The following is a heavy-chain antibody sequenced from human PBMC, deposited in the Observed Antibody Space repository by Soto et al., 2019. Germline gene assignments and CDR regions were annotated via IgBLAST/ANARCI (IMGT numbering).Heavy chain of an antibody. Sequence: GGSLGLSCADSGFTFSSYGMHWVRQAPGKGLEWVAVISYDGSNKYYADSVKGRFTISRDNSKNTLYLQMNSLRAEDTAVYYCAKGVRHSSGWYSALFYWGQGTLVTVSS. V-gene: IGHV3-30*18. J-gene: IGHJ4*02. CDR1: GFTFSSYG. D-gene: IGHD6-19*01. CDR3: AKGVRHSSGWYSALFY. CDR2: ISYDGSNK.